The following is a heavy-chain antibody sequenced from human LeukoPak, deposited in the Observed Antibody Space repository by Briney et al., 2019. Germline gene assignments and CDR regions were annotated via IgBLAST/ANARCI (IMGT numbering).Heavy chain of an antibody. CDR3: ARLVEMTTIYFDY. J-gene: IGHJ4*02. D-gene: IGHD5-24*01. V-gene: IGHV4-61*02. Sequence: SETLSLTCTVSGGSISSGSYYWSWIRQPAGKGLEWIGRIYTSGSTNYNPSLKSRLTISIDTSRNQFSLNLTSVTAADTAVYYCARLVEMTTIYFDYWGQGSLVTVSS. CDR2: IYTSGST. CDR1: GGSISSGSYY.